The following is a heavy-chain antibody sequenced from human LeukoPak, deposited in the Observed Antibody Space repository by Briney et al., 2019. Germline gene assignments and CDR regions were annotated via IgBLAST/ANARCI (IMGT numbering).Heavy chain of an antibody. CDR3: ARCDSSGWGEYNWFDP. CDR2: ISLTGLT. V-gene: IGHV4-4*02. Sequence: SGTLSLTCGVSGGSISNTNWWSWVRQPPGQGLGCIGEISLTGLTNYNPSLKSRVTISVDKSKNQFSLKLSSVTAADTAVYYCARCDSSGWGEYNWFDPWGQGTLVTVSS. CDR1: GGSISNTNW. D-gene: IGHD6-19*01. J-gene: IGHJ5*02.